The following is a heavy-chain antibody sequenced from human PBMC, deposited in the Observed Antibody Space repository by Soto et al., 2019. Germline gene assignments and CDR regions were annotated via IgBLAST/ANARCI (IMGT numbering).Heavy chain of an antibody. V-gene: IGHV4-39*01. CDR1: DGSISSSSYY. CDR2: IYYSGST. J-gene: IGHJ6*02. D-gene: IGHD6-13*01. Sequence: SETLSLTCTVPDGSISSSSYYWSWIRQPPGKWLEWIGSIYYSGSTYYNPSLKSRVTISVDTSKNQFSLKLSSVTAADTAVYYCATPCIAAAGRCYYYYGMDVWGQGTTVTVYS. CDR3: ATPCIAAAGRCYYYYGMDV.